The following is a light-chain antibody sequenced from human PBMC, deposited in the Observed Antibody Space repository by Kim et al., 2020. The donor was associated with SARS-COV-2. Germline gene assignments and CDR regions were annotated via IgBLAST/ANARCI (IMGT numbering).Light chain of an antibody. V-gene: IGKV1-33*01. J-gene: IGKJ4*01. CDR3: QQYDNLLRT. CDR1: QDISNY. Sequence: DIQMTQSPSSLSASVGDRVTITCQASQDISNYLNWYQQKPGKAPKLLIYDASNLETGVPSRFSGSGSGTDFTFTISRLQPEDIATYYCQQYDNLLRTFGGGTKVDIK. CDR2: DAS.